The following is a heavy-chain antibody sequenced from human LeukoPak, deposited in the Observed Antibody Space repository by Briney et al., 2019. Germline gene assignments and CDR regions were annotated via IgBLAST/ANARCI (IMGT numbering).Heavy chain of an antibody. CDR2: ISGSGGST. CDR1: GFTFSSYS. D-gene: IGHD4-17*01. J-gene: IGHJ4*02. V-gene: IGHV3-23*01. Sequence: GGSLRLSCAASGFTFSSYSMNWVRQAPGKGLEWVSAISGSGGSTYYADSVKGRFTISRDNSKNTLYLQMNSLRAEDTAVYYCAKDRIRLRHQDFDYWGQGTLVTVSS. CDR3: AKDRIRLRHQDFDY.